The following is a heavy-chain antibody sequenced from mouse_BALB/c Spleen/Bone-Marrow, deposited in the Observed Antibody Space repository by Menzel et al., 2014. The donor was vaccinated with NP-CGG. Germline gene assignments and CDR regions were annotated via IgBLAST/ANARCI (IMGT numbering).Heavy chain of an antibody. CDR3: TTLTRNYFDY. J-gene: IGHJ2*01. CDR1: GYTFTSYW. CDR2: IYPGNSDT. V-gene: IGHV1-5*01. Sequence: EVHLVESGTVLARPGASVKMSCKASGYTFTSYWMHWVKQRPGQGLEWIGTIYPGNSDTTYNQKFKGKAKLTAVTSTSTAYMEPSSLTNEDSAVYYCTTLTRNYFDYWGQGTTLTVSS.